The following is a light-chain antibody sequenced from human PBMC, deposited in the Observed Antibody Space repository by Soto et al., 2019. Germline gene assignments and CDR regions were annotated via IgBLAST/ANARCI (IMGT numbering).Light chain of an antibody. J-gene: IGKJ1*01. CDR2: GAS. V-gene: IGKV1-6*01. Sequence: IQLTQSRSTLSESVGARVTITCRAIQTITTWMAWYQQKTGKPPKVLIYGASNLQSGVPPRFSGSGSGTDFTLAISSLQPEESATYDCLQDINYPWTVGQGTKVEIK. CDR1: QTITTW. CDR3: LQDINYPWT.